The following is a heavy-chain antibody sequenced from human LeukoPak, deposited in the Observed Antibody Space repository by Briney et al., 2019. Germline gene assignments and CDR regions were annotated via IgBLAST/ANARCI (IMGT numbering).Heavy chain of an antibody. CDR3: AKSMALWFGSPGFDY. J-gene: IGHJ4*02. Sequence: SLRLSCAASGFTFSSYGTHWVRQAPGKGLEWVAVISYDGSNKYYADSVKGRFTISRDNSKNTLYLQMNSLRAEDTAVYYCAKSMALWFGSPGFDYWGQGTLVTVSS. CDR2: ISYDGSNK. D-gene: IGHD3-10*01. V-gene: IGHV3-30*18. CDR1: GFTFSSYG.